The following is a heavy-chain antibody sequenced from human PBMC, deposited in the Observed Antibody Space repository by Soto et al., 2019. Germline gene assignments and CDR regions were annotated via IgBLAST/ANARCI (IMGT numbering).Heavy chain of an antibody. CDR2: IYYSGST. CDR3: ARDPPPGYYDSSGYSTL. D-gene: IGHD3-22*01. CDR1: GGSISSGDYY. J-gene: IGHJ4*02. V-gene: IGHV4-30-4*01. Sequence: QVQLQESGPGLVKPSQTLSLTCTVSGGSISSGDYYWSWIRQPPGKGLEWIGYIYYSGSTYYNPSLKSRANTSVATTKNQFSLKRSSVTAAETAVYYCARDPPPGYYDSSGYSTLWGQGTLVTVSS.